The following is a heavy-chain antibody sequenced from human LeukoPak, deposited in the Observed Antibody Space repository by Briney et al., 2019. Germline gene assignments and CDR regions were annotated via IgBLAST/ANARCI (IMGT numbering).Heavy chain of an antibody. J-gene: IGHJ2*01. Sequence: GGSLRLSCAASGFSVSSNYMNWVRQAPGKGLEWVSVIYSGGSTYFADSVKGRFTISRDNSKNTLYLQMNSLRAEDTAVYYCAGDREVLGNWYFDLWGRGTLVTVSS. CDR2: IYSGGST. D-gene: IGHD3-10*01. V-gene: IGHV3-53*01. CDR1: GFSVSSNY. CDR3: AGDREVLGNWYFDL.